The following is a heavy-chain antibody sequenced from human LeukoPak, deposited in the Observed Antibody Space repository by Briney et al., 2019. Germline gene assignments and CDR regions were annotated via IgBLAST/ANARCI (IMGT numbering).Heavy chain of an antibody. V-gene: IGHV3-21*01. CDR3: ARDRGCSSTSCPRGYFDY. CDR1: GFTFSSYS. CDR2: ISSSSSYI. D-gene: IGHD2-2*01. J-gene: IGHJ4*02. Sequence: GGSLRLSCAASGFTFSSYSMNWVRQAPGKGLGWVSSISSSSSYIYYADSVKGRFTISRDNAKNSLYLQMNSLRAEDTAVYYCARDRGCSSTSCPRGYFDYWGQGTLVTVSS.